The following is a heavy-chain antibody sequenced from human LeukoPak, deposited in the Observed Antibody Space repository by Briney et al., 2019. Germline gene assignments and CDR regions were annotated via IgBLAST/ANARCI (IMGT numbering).Heavy chain of an antibody. D-gene: IGHD3-9*01. Sequence: SETLSLTCAVYGGSFSGYYWSWIRQPPGKGLEWIGEINHSGSTNYNPSLKSRVTISVDTSKNQFSLKLSSVTAADTAVYYCARGPVRYFDWLSPPKSFDYWGQGTLVTVSS. CDR3: ARGPVRYFDWLSPPKSFDY. J-gene: IGHJ4*02. V-gene: IGHV4-34*01. CDR1: GGSFSGYY. CDR2: INHSGST.